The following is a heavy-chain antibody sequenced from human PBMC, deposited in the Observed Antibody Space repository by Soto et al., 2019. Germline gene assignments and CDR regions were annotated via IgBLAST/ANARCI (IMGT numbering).Heavy chain of an antibody. J-gene: IGHJ5*02. CDR1: VVSVSSGSYY. Sequence: SETLSLTCTVSVVSVSSGSYYWSWIRQPPGKGLEWIGYIYYSGSTNHNPSLKSRVTISVDTSKNQFSLNLNSVTAADTAVYYCARGGASVRGVLNWFDPWGQGTLVTVSS. CDR2: IYYSGST. CDR3: ARGGASVRGVLNWFDP. D-gene: IGHD3-10*01. V-gene: IGHV4-61*01.